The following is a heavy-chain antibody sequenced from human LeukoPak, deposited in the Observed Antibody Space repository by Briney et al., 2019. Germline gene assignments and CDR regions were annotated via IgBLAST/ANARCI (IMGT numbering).Heavy chain of an antibody. Sequence: ASVKVSCKASGYTFTGYYMHWVRQAPGQGLEWMGWINPNSGGTNYAQKLQGRVTMTTDTSTSTAYMELRSLRSDDTAVYYCARGYYYDSSGPVYNWFDPWGQGTLVTVSS. CDR2: INPNSGGT. V-gene: IGHV1-2*02. D-gene: IGHD3-22*01. CDR1: GYTFTGYY. CDR3: ARGYYYDSSGPVYNWFDP. J-gene: IGHJ5*02.